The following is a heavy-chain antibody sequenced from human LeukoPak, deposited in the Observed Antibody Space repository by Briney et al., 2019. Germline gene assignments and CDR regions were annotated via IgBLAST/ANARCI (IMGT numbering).Heavy chain of an antibody. CDR1: GGSFSGYY. V-gene: IGHV4-34*01. Sequence: SEPLSLTCAVYGGSFSGYYWSWIRQPPGKGLEWIGEINHSDSTNYNPSLKSRVTISVDTSKNQFSLKLSSVTAADTAVYYCARWNYDILTGYPPYFDYWGQGTLVTVPP. D-gene: IGHD3-9*01. J-gene: IGHJ4*02. CDR2: INHSDST. CDR3: ARWNYDILTGYPPYFDY.